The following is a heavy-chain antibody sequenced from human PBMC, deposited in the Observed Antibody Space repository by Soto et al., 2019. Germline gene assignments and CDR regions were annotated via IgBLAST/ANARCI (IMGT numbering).Heavy chain of an antibody. V-gene: IGHV3-23*01. Sequence: GGSLRLSCAASGFTFSSYAMSWVRQAPGKGLEWVSAISGSGGSTYYADSVKGRFTISRDNSKNTLYLQMNSLRAEDTAVYYCAKILPDTRELSLYAVGWGNFDYWGQGTLVTVSS. CDR3: AKILPDTRELSLYAVGWGNFDY. J-gene: IGHJ4*02. CDR2: ISGSGGST. D-gene: IGHD3-16*02. CDR1: GFTFSSYA.